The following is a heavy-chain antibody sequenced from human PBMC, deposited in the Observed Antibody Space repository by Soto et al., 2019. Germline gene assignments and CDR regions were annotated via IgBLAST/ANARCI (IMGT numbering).Heavy chain of an antibody. CDR1: GFTFSSYS. CDR2: ISSSSSFI. J-gene: IGHJ3*02. CDR3: ARDQTILEWLFGAFDI. Sequence: EGQLVESGGGLVKPGGSLRLSYAASGFTFSSYSMNWVRQAPGKGLEWVSSISSSSSFIYYADSVKGRFTISRDNAKNSLYLQMNSLRAEDTAVYYCARDQTILEWLFGAFDIWGQGTMVTVSS. D-gene: IGHD3-3*01. V-gene: IGHV3-21*01.